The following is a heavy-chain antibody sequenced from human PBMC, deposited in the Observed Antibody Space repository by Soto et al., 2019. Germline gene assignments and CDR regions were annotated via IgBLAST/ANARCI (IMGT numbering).Heavy chain of an antibody. Sequence: ASVKVSCKASGYTFTSYAMHWVRQAPGQRLEWMGWINAGNGNTKYSQKFQGRVTITRDTSASTAYMELSSLRSEDTAVYYCARGGSHRITMVRGVVGWFDPWGQGTLVTAPQ. D-gene: IGHD3-10*01. CDR1: GYTFTSYA. CDR3: ARGGSHRITMVRGVVGWFDP. V-gene: IGHV1-3*01. CDR2: INAGNGNT. J-gene: IGHJ5*02.